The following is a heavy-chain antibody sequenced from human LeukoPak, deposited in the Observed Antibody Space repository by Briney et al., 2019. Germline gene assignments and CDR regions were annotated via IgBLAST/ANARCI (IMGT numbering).Heavy chain of an antibody. CDR2: MSGHGGTT. V-gene: IGHV3-23*01. D-gene: IGHD2-2*01. CDR1: GFMFSTYA. J-gene: IGHJ6*03. CDR3: AKDVLERWGPIPAAIDDYDMDV. Sequence: GGSLRLSCAASGFMFSTYAMSWVRQAPGEGLEWVSGMSGHGGTTYYADSVKGRFTIYRDNSKNKLFLQMNSLRVEDNAVYYCAKDVLERWGPIPAAIDDYDMDVWGKGTTVTVSS.